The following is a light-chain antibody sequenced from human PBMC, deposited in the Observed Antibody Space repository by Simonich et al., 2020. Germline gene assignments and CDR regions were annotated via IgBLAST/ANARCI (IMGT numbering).Light chain of an antibody. J-gene: IGKJ1*01. V-gene: IGKV3-15*01. Sequence: ELVMTQSPATLSVSPGERATLSCRASQSVSINLAWYQQKPGQAPRLLIYGASTRATGIPARFSGSGSGTEFTLTISSMQSEDFAVYYCQQYNNWPWTFGQGTKVEIK. CDR3: QQYNNWPWT. CDR2: GAS. CDR1: QSVSIN.